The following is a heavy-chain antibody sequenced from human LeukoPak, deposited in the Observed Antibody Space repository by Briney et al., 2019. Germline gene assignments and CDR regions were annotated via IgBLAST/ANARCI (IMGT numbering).Heavy chain of an antibody. D-gene: IGHD5-24*01. J-gene: IGHJ4*02. V-gene: IGHV3-11*03. CDR3: ARRVSGDGYPFDS. CDR2: ISGSSTYT. Sequence: GRSLRLSCAASAFTFSDYYMSWIRQAPGKGLEWISYISGSSTYTKYADSVKGRFTISRDNAKNSLYLQMNSLRAEDTAVYYCARRVSGDGYPFDSWGQGTLVTVSS. CDR1: AFTFSDYY.